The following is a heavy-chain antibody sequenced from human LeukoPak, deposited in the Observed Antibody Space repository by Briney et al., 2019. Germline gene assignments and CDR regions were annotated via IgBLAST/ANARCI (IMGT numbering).Heavy chain of an antibody. Sequence: GRPLRLSCAASGFTFSSYAMHWVRQAPGKGLEWVAVISYDGSNKYYADSVKGRFTISRDNSKNTLYLQMNSLRAEDTAVYYCARDLHSNYSYGMDVWGQGTTVTVSS. V-gene: IGHV3-30-3*01. CDR2: ISYDGSNK. CDR3: ARDLHSNYSYGMDV. CDR1: GFTFSSYA. J-gene: IGHJ6*02. D-gene: IGHD4-11*01.